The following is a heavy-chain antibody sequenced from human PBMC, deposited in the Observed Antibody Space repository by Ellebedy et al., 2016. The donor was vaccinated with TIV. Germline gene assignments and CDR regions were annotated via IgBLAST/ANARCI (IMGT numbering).Heavy chain of an antibody. Sequence: AASVKVSCKASGYSFTNYYMTWVRQAPGQGLEWMGWISAYNGNTYYAQKFQGRVSMTTETSTSTVYMDLRSLRSDDTAVYYCARESISMAGEILDYWGQGTLVTVSS. D-gene: IGHD2/OR15-2a*01. CDR2: ISAYNGNT. V-gene: IGHV1-18*01. CDR3: ARESISMAGEILDY. CDR1: GYSFTNYY. J-gene: IGHJ4*02.